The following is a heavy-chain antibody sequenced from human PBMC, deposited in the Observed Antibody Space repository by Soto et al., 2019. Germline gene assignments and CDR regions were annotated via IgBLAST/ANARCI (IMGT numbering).Heavy chain of an antibody. Sequence: LRLSCSVAGFAFSDYGMHLVRQAPVNGLEWVAVMSYAGTYKYYADSVKGRFTISRDLSGNTLFLQMNSLRLEDTAVYFCAKEMYPRTVLDSSSPWGDYWGQGTLVTVSS. J-gene: IGHJ4*02. CDR1: GFAFSDYG. V-gene: IGHV3-30*18. D-gene: IGHD6-6*01. CDR2: MSYAGTYK. CDR3: AKEMYPRTVLDSSSPWGDY.